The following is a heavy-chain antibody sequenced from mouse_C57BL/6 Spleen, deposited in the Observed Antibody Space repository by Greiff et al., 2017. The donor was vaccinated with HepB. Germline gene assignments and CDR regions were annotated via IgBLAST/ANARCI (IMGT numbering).Heavy chain of an antibody. CDR2: IRNKANGYTT. CDR1: GFTFTDYY. CDR3: ARYRGYYDYDGTYFDY. J-gene: IGHJ2*01. Sequence: DVMLVESGGGLVQPGGSLSLSCAASGFTFTDYYMSWVRQPPGKALEWLGFIRNKANGYTTEYSASVKGRFTISRDNSQSILYLQMNALRAEDSATYYCARYRGYYDYDGTYFDYWGQGTTLTVSS. D-gene: IGHD2-4*01. V-gene: IGHV7-3*01.